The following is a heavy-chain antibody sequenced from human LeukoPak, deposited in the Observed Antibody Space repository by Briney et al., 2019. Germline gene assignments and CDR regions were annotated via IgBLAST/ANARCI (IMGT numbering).Heavy chain of an antibody. D-gene: IGHD5-12*01. CDR1: GGSFSGYY. J-gene: IGHJ6*02. CDR3: ARGDLTLVATEIYYYYGMDV. CDR2: INHSGST. Sequence: PSETLSLTCAVYGGSFSGYYWSWIRQPPGKGLEWIGEINHSGSTNYNPSLKSRVTTSVDTSKNQFSLKLSSVTAADTAVYYCARGDLTLVATEIYYYYGMDVWGQGTTVTVSS. V-gene: IGHV4-34*01.